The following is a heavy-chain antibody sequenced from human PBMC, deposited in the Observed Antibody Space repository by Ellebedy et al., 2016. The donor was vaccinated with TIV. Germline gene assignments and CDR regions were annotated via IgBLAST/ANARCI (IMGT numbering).Heavy chain of an antibody. CDR3: ARGTTVCSCPGY. CDR2: SGISNT. J-gene: IGHJ4*02. V-gene: IGHV3-66*01. CDR1: GFTVSSTH. Sequence: GESLKISCAASGFTVSSTHMNWVRQAPGKGLEWVSTSGISNTYYADSVKGRFTISRDNSKNTRYLKMNSLGAEDTAVYYCARGTTVCSCPGYWGQGTLVTVSS. D-gene: IGHD1-7*01.